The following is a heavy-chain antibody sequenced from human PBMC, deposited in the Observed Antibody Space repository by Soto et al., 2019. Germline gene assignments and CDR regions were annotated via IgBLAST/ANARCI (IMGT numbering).Heavy chain of an antibody. CDR1: GYAFTTYG. CDR3: ARGRYGDY. J-gene: IGHJ4*02. V-gene: IGHV1-18*01. Sequence: QVHLVQSGAEVKKPGASVKVSCKGSGYAFTTYGITWVRQAPGQGLEWMGWISAHNGNTNYAQKLQGRVTVTRDTSTSTAYMELRSMRSDYTAVYDSARGRYGDYLGQGALVTVSS. CDR2: ISAHNGNT. D-gene: IGHD1-1*01.